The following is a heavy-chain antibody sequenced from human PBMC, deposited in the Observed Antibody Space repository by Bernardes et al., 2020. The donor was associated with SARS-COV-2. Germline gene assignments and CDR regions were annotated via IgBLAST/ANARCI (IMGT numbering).Heavy chain of an antibody. J-gene: IGHJ6*03. CDR2: IYNSGST. V-gene: IGHV4-4*08. CDR3: AKDCANYYYYYMDV. CDR1: GGSISSHY. Sequence: SETLSLTCSVSGGSISSHYWSWIRQPPEKGLEWIGNIYNSGSTDYNPSLKSRVTISVDTSKNQLSLTLSSVTAADTAVYYCAKDCANYYYYYMDVWGKGTTVTVSS.